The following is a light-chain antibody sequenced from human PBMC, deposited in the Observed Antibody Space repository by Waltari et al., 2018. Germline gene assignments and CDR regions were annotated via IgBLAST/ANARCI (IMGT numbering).Light chain of an antibody. Sequence: SFVLTQPPSVSVAPGKTAQISCVANHIGSKNVHWYQQRPGQAPVVVIYYDGDRPSGIPERFSGSNSGNTATLTISRVEAGDEADYYCQVWDSSSDPVVFGGGTKLTVL. V-gene: IGLV3-21*04. CDR3: QVWDSSSDPVV. CDR2: YDG. CDR1: HIGSKN. J-gene: IGLJ3*02.